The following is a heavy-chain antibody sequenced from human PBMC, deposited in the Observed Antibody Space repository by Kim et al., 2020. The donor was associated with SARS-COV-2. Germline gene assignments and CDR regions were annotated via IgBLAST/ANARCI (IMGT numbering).Heavy chain of an antibody. J-gene: IGHJ4*02. V-gene: IGHV3-53*01. Sequence: GGSLRLSCAASGLTVSSNYMSWVRQAPGKGLDWVSTTYADGTTDYADSVRGRFSISRDNSKNTLYLQMNSLRADDTAVYYCASFGQGNAMRGWGQGTL. CDR3: ASFGQGNAMRG. D-gene: IGHD3-10*01. CDR1: GLTVSSNY. CDR2: TYADGTT.